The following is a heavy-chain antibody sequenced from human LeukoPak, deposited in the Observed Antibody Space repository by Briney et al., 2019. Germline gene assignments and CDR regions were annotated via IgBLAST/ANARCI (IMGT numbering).Heavy chain of an antibody. Sequence: PGGSLRLSCAASGFTFSSYAMSWVRQAPGKGLEWVSAISGSDGSTYYADSVKGRFTISRDNSKNTLYLQMNSLRAEDTAVYYCASPPWGVPAAIPQGYYYYMDVWGKGTTVTVSS. V-gene: IGHV3-23*01. CDR1: GFTFSSYA. CDR2: ISGSDGST. D-gene: IGHD2-2*02. CDR3: ASPPWGVPAAIPQGYYYYMDV. J-gene: IGHJ6*03.